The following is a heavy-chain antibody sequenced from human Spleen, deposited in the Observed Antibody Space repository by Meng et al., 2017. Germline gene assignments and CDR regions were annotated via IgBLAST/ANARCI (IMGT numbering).Heavy chain of an antibody. Sequence: QVQLRQWGAGMLKPSETLSLPCVVSGGSFSDYYWSWIRQPPGKGLEWIGEINHSGSTNYNPSLESRATISVDTSQNNLSLKLSSVTAADSAVYYCARGPTTMAHDFDYWGQGTLVTVSS. D-gene: IGHD4-11*01. CDR2: INHSGST. CDR1: GGSFSDYY. J-gene: IGHJ4*02. CDR3: ARGPTTMAHDFDY. V-gene: IGHV4-34*01.